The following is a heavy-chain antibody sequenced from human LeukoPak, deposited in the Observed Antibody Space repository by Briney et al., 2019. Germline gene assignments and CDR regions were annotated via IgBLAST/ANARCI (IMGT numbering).Heavy chain of an antibody. Sequence: ASVKVSCKASGYTFTSYYMHWVRQAPGQGLEWMGIINPSGGSTSYAQKFQGRVTMTRDMSTSTVYMELSSLRSEDTAVYYCARDRGYYDSHYYYDYWGQGTLVTVSS. V-gene: IGHV1-46*01. D-gene: IGHD3-22*01. CDR3: ARDRGYYDSHYYYDY. CDR2: INPSGGST. CDR1: GYTFTSYY. J-gene: IGHJ4*02.